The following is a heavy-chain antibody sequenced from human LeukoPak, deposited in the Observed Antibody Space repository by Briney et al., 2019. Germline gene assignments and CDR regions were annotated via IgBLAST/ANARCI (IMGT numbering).Heavy chain of an antibody. CDR3: ARRGQPGDYYDSSGYYPDFDP. CDR1: GYTFTSYD. J-gene: IGHJ5*02. D-gene: IGHD3-22*01. Sequence: ASVKVSCKASGYTFTSYDINWVRQATGQGLEWMGWMNPNSGNTGYAQKFQGRVTITRNTSISTAYMELSSLRSEDTAVYYCARRGQPGDYYDSSGYYPDFDPWGQGTLVTVSS. V-gene: IGHV1-8*03. CDR2: MNPNSGNT.